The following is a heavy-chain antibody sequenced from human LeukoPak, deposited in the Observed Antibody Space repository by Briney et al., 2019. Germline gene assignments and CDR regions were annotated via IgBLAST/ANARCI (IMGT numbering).Heavy chain of an antibody. CDR3: ARALGYSSSQVYNY. CDR1: GGSFSGRY. J-gene: IGHJ4*02. Sequence: PSETLSLTCAVYGGSFSGRYWSWIRQPPGKGLEWIGEINHSGSTNYNPSLKSRVTISVDTSKNQFSLKLSSVTAADTAVYYCARALGYSSSQVYNYWGQGTLVTVSS. D-gene: IGHD6-6*01. CDR2: INHSGST. V-gene: IGHV4-34*01.